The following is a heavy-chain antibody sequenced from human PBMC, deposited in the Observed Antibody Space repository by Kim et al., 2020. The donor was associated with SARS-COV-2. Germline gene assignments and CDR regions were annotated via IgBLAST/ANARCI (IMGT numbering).Heavy chain of an antibody. Sequence: GGSLRLSCAASGFTFSSYAMSWVRQAPGKGLEWVSAISGSGGSTYYADSVKGRFTISRDNSKNTLYLQMNSLRAEDTAVYYCAKAGIWFGESYDAFDIWGQGTMVTVSS. V-gene: IGHV3-23*01. CDR1: GFTFSSYA. J-gene: IGHJ3*02. D-gene: IGHD3-10*01. CDR3: AKAGIWFGESYDAFDI. CDR2: ISGSGGST.